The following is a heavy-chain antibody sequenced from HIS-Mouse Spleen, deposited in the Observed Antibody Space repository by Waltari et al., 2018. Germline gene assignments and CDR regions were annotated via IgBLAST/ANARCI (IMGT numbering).Heavy chain of an antibody. CDR2: IYYSGST. D-gene: IGHD6-19*01. Sequence: QLQLQESGPGLVKPSSTLSLTCTVSCSSISSSSYYWGWIRQPPGKGLEWIGSIYYSGSTYYNPSLKSRVTISVDTSKNQFSLKLSSVTAADTAVYYCARRRGWFDYWGQGTLVTVSS. CDR1: CSSISSSSYY. J-gene: IGHJ4*02. V-gene: IGHV4-39*01. CDR3: ARRRGWFDY.